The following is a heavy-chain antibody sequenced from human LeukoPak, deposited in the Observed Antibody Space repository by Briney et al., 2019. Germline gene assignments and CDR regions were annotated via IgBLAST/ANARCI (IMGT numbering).Heavy chain of an antibody. CDR3: AREGSEGYLFDY. J-gene: IGHJ4*02. V-gene: IGHV6-1*01. CDR1: GDSVSSSSAA. D-gene: IGHD1-1*01. CDR2: TYYRSKWYN. Sequence: SQTLSLTCAISGDSVSSSSAAWSWIRQSPSRGLEWLGRTYYRSKWYNDYAISVKSRITINPDTSKNQFSLQLNSMTPEDTAVYYCAREGSEGYLFDYWGQGTLVTVSS.